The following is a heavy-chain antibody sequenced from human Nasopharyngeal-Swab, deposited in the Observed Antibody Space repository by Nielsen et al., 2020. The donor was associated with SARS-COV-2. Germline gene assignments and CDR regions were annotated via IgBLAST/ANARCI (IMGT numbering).Heavy chain of an antibody. CDR3: ARGTWYSSSGASYYYYYGMDV. Sequence: GESLKISCAASGFTFSSYWMSWVRQAPGKGLEWVANIKQDGSDQYYVDSVKGRFTIPRDNAKNSLYLQMNSLRAEDTAVYYCARGTWYSSSGASYYYYYGMDVWGQGTTVTVSS. V-gene: IGHV3-7*01. J-gene: IGHJ6*02. CDR2: IKQDGSDQ. CDR1: GFTFSSYW. D-gene: IGHD6-13*01.